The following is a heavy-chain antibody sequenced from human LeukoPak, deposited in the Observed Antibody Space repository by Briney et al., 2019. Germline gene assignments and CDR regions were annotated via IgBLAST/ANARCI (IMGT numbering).Heavy chain of an antibody. CDR2: INPNIGDA. CDR3: ARMALDGGDSIGFDS. J-gene: IGHJ5*01. V-gene: IGHV1-2*02. D-gene: IGHD2-21*02. CDR1: GYTFTDYF. Sequence: ASVKVSCKASGYTFTDYFIHWVRQAPGQGLEWMGWINPNIGDASYAQKFQDRVTMTRDRSINTAYMELSRLTSDDTAVYYCARMALDGGDSIGFDSWGQGTQVTVSS.